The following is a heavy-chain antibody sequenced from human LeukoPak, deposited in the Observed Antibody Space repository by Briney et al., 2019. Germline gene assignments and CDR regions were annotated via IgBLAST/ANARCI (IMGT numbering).Heavy chain of an antibody. CDR3: AREFGYSSGGSCYSFGYYFDY. J-gene: IGHJ4*02. V-gene: IGHV3-21*01. CDR2: ISSSSSYI. CDR1: GFTFSSYS. D-gene: IGHD2-15*01. Sequence: GGSLRLSCAASGFTFSSYSMKWVRQAPGKGLEWVSSISSSSSYIYYADSVKGRFTISRDNAKNSLYLQMNSLRAEDTAVYYCAREFGYSSGGSCYSFGYYFDYWGQGTLVTVSS.